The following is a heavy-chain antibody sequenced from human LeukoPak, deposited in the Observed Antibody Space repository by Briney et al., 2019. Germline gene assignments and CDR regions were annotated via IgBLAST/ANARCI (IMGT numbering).Heavy chain of an antibody. CDR1: GFTFSNYG. J-gene: IGHJ3*02. D-gene: IGHD5-12*01. Sequence: QAGGSLRLSCAAPGFTFSNYGMSWVRQAPGKGLEWVSGVSSSGSSTYYADSVKGRFTISRDNSKNTLYLQMNSLRAEDTAVYYCARGSGYAVLDIWGQGTMVTVSS. CDR2: VSSSGSST. CDR3: ARGSGYAVLDI. V-gene: IGHV3-23*01.